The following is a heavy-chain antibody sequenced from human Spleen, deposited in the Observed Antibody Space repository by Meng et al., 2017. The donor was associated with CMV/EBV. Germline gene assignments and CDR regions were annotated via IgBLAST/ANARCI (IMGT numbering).Heavy chain of an antibody. V-gene: IGHV3-48*03. Sequence: GGSLRLSCAASGFTFSDYEMTWVRQAPGKGLEWVSHINGDVVTIYYADSVKGRFTISRDNARNSLYLQMSSLRAEDTAIYYCARVMSPIVDGDYRYYFYGLDVWGQGTTVTVSS. D-gene: IGHD4-17*01. CDR3: ARVMSPIVDGDYRYYFYGLDV. J-gene: IGHJ6*02. CDR2: INGDVVTI. CDR1: GFTFSDYE.